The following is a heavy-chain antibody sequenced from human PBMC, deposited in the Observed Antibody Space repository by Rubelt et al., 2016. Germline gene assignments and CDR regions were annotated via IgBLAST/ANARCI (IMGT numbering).Heavy chain of an antibody. CDR2: STSRTGVI. J-gene: IGHJ5*01. Sequence: EVQLVESGGGLVQPGGSLRLSCAASGFTFSDYAMTWVRQAPGTGLEWISYSTSRTGVIMYADSVKGRFTVSTDSAKNSLYLHMNSLRVADTGVYYCARGGSGTDWFNFWGQGTLVTVS. CDR1: GFTFSDYA. D-gene: IGHD3-10*01. V-gene: IGHV3-48*04. CDR3: ARGGSGTDWFNF.